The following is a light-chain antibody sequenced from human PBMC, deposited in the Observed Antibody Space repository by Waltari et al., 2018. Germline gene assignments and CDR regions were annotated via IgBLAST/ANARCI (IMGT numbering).Light chain of an antibody. CDR2: KDS. Sequence: SYELTQPPPVSVSPGQTARSTCSGDALPKPYAYWYQQKPGQDPVLVIYKDSERPSGIPERFSGSSSGTTVTLTISGVQAEDEADYYCQSADSSGTWVFGGGTKLTVL. CDR1: ALPKPY. V-gene: IGLV3-25*03. CDR3: QSADSSGTWV. J-gene: IGLJ3*02.